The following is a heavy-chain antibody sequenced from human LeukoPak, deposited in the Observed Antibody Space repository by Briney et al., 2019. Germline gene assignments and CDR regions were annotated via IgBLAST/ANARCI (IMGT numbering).Heavy chain of an antibody. CDR2: IYHSGST. Sequence: SETLSLTCTVSGYSISSGYYWGWIRQPPGKGLEWIGSIYHSGSTYYNPSLKSRVTISVDTSKNQFSLKLSSVTAADTAVYYCARGRPDTTVTMHYWGQGTLVTVSS. D-gene: IGHD4-17*01. CDR1: GYSISSGYY. V-gene: IGHV4-38-2*02. J-gene: IGHJ4*02. CDR3: ARGRPDTTVTMHY.